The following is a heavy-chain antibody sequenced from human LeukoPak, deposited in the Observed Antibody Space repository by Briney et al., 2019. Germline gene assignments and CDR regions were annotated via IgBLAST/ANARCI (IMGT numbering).Heavy chain of an antibody. J-gene: IGHJ5*02. Sequence: GGSLRLSCAASGLTFSSCAMHWVRQAPGKGLEWVAVISYDGSNKYYADSVKGRFTISRDNSKNTLYLQMNSLRAEDTAVYYCARVVFFGGGIHLRWFDPWGQGTLVTVSS. CDR2: ISYDGSNK. V-gene: IGHV3-30*04. D-gene: IGHD3-10*01. CDR3: ARVVFFGGGIHLRWFDP. CDR1: GLTFSSCA.